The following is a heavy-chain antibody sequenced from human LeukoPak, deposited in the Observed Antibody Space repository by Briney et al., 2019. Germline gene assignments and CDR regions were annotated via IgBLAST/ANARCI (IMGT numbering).Heavy chain of an antibody. Sequence: ASVKVSCKASGYTFTSYGISWVRQAPGQGLEWMGWISAYNGNTNYAQKLQGRVTMTTDTSTSTAYMELRSLRSDDTAVYYCARDSRNFIRYNWFDPWGQGTLVTVSS. J-gene: IGHJ5*02. CDR2: ISAYNGNT. D-gene: IGHD1-7*01. CDR1: GYTFTSYG. V-gene: IGHV1-18*01. CDR3: ARDSRNFIRYNWFDP.